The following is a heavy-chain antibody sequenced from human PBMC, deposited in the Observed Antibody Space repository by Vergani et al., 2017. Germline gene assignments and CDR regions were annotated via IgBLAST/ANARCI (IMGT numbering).Heavy chain of an antibody. J-gene: IGHJ4*02. V-gene: IGHV7-4-1*01. Sequence: QEHLVQSGSELKKPGASVKVSCKASGYSFNNYAIHWVRQAPGQGLEWMGWINPTTGKPTYARAFTGRFVFSLETSISTAYLQIGSLKAEDTAVSFCARAERGRLAVGATDSWGQGTLLTVSS. CDR3: ARAERGRLAVGATDS. D-gene: IGHD6-19*01. CDR2: INPTTGKP. CDR1: GYSFNNYA.